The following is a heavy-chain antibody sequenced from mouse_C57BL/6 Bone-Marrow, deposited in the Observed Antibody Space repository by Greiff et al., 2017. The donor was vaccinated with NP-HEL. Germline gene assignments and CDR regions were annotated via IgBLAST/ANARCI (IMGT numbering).Heavy chain of an antibody. CDR1: GFSLTSYG. V-gene: IGHV2-6-1*01. CDR2: IWSDGST. D-gene: IGHD2-2*01. CDR3: ARQDGYDGNYAMDY. Sequence: QVQLQQSGPGLVAPSQSLSITCTVSGFSLTSYGVHWVRQPPGKGLEWLVVIWSDGSTTYNSALKSRMSISKDNTKSQAFLKMTSLQTHDTAMYYYARQDGYDGNYAMDYWGQGPSVTVSS. J-gene: IGHJ4*01.